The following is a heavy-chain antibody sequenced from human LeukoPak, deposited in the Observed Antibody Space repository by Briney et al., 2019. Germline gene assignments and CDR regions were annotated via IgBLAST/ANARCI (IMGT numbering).Heavy chain of an antibody. Sequence: GRTLRLSCAASGFTFSSYEMNWVRQAPGKGLEWVLYISSSGRTIYYADPVKGRFPISRDNAKNSLYLQIISLRAEDTAVYYCAELSITMIGGVWGKGTTVTISS. V-gene: IGHV3-48*03. D-gene: IGHD3-10*02. CDR3: AELSITMIGGV. CDR1: GFTFSSYE. CDR2: ISSSGRTI. J-gene: IGHJ6*04.